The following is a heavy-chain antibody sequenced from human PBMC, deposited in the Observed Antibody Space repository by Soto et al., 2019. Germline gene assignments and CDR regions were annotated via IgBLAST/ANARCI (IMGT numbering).Heavy chain of an antibody. J-gene: IGHJ5*02. CDR1: GFTFSSYA. CDR3: AKGGYAPRDWFDP. CDR2: ISGSGGST. D-gene: IGHD5-12*01. Sequence: EVQLLESGGGLVQPGGSLRLSCAASGFTFSSYAMSWVRQAPGKGLEWVSAISGSGGSTYYADSVKGRFTISRDNSKNTLYLPMNSRRAEDTAVYYCAKGGYAPRDWFDPWGQGTLVTVSS. V-gene: IGHV3-23*01.